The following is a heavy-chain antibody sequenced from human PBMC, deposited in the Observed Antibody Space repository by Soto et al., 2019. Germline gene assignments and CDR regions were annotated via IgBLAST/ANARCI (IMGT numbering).Heavy chain of an antibody. V-gene: IGHV3-21*01. CDR1: GFTFSSYS. J-gene: IGHJ6*02. CDR3: ARDRALYYGMDV. CDR2: ISSSSSYI. Sequence: VGSLRLSCAASGFTFSSYSMNWVRQAPGKGLEWVSSISSSSSYIYYADSVKGRFTVSRDNAKNSLYLQMNSLRAEDTAVYYCARDRALYYGMDVWGQGTTVTVSS.